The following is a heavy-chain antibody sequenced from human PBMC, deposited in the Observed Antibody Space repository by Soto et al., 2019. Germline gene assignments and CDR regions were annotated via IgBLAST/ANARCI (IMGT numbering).Heavy chain of an antibody. J-gene: IGHJ4*02. CDR2: IIPIFGTA. Sequence: QVQLVQSGAEVKKPGSSVKVSCKASGGTFSSYAISWVRQAPGQGLEWMGGIIPIFGTANYAQKFQGRVTITADESTSTAYMELSSLRSEDTAVYYCARDVRFGIAVADYYFDYWGQGTLVTVSS. V-gene: IGHV1-69*01. D-gene: IGHD6-19*01. CDR1: GGTFSSYA. CDR3: ARDVRFGIAVADYYFDY.